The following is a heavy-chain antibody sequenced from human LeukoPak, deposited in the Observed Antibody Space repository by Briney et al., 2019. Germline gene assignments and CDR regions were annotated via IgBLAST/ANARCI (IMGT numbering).Heavy chain of an antibody. CDR2: TDTSGNYI. CDR3: ARGRSITLLRGVAMSDGFDI. CDR1: GFTFSNYG. Sequence: GGSLRLSCEASGFTFSNYGMNWVRQAPGEGLEWVSFTDTSGNYIYYGDSVKGRFTISRDKARNLLFLQMNGLRAEDTAVYYCARGRSITLLRGVAMSDGFDIWGQGAMVAVSS. J-gene: IGHJ3*02. D-gene: IGHD3-10*01. V-gene: IGHV3-21*06.